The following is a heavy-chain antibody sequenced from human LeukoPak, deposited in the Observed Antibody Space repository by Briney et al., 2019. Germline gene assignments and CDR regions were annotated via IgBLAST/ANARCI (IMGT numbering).Heavy chain of an antibody. J-gene: IGHJ4*02. V-gene: IGHV3-30*02. D-gene: IGHD2-8*01. CDR1: GFTFRSYG. CDR2: IRYDGSNK. Sequence: GGSLRLSCAASGFTFRSYGMHWVRQAPGKGLEWVAFIRYDGSNKYYADSVKGRFTISRDNSKNTLYLQMSSLRAEDTAVYYCAKDGVPSRYFGRNYFDYWGQGTLVTVSS. CDR3: AKDGVPSRYFGRNYFDY.